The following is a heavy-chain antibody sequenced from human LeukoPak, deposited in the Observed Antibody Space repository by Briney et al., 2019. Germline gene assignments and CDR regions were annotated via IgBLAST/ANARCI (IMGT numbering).Heavy chain of an antibody. CDR1: GGSISSYY. J-gene: IGHJ3*02. D-gene: IGHD3-3*01. CDR3: ARDPYYDFWSGRPDAFDI. Sequence: SQTLSLTCTVSGGSISSYYWSWIRQPAGKGLEWIGRIYTSGSTNYNPSLKSRVTMSVDTSKNQFSLKLSSVTAADTAVYYCARDPYYDFWSGRPDAFDIWGQGTMVTVSS. V-gene: IGHV4-4*07. CDR2: IYTSGST.